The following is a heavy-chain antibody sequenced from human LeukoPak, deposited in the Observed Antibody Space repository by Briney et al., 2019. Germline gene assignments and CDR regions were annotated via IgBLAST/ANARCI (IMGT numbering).Heavy chain of an antibody. V-gene: IGHV3-23*01. D-gene: IGHD6-13*01. Sequence: GGSLTLSCAASGFTFSSCAMSWVRQAPGEGLEWVSTISFGGATTYYADSVKGRFTISRDNSKNTLYLQMNSMRAEDTAIYYCAKCSYSSNWNYFDYWGQGTLVTVSS. CDR2: ISFGGATT. CDR1: GFTFSSCA. J-gene: IGHJ4*02. CDR3: AKCSYSSNWNYFDY.